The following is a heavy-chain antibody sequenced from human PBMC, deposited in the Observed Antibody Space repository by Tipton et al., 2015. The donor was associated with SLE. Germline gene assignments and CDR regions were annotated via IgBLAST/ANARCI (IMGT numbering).Heavy chain of an antibody. CDR3: ARDSYENTGYFGY. Sequence: TLSLTCAVFGGSISGRNWWSWVRQPPGKGLEWIGEIFPGGSTNYNASLQSRVTMSIDKSKNQFSLRLSSVTAADAAVYYCARDSYENTGYFGYWGQGTLVTVSS. CDR1: GGSISGRNW. CDR2: IFPGGST. V-gene: IGHV4-4*02. D-gene: IGHD3-22*01. J-gene: IGHJ4*02.